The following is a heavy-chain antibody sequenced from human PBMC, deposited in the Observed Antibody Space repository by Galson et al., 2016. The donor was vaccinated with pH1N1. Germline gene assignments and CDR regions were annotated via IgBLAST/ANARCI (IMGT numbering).Heavy chain of an antibody. V-gene: IGHV5-51*03. CDR2: IYPGDSDT. Sequence: QSGAEVTKPGESLKISCKGSGYSFTSYWIGWVRQMPGKGLEWMGIIYPGDSDTRYSPSFQGQVTISADKSTSTAYLQWSSLKASDTAIYYCARYAVTYYYDSSGVQVGYLDLWGRGSLVTVSS. CDR3: ARYAVTYYYDSSGVQVGYLDL. J-gene: IGHJ2*01. CDR1: GYSFTSYW. D-gene: IGHD3-22*01.